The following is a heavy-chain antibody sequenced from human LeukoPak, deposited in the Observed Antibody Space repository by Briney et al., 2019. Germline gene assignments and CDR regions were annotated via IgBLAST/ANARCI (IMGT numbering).Heavy chain of an antibody. CDR1: GNYW. Sequence: PGGSLRLSCAASGNYWMHWVRQAPGKGLVWVSHINSDGSWTSYADSVKGRFTISKDNAKNTVYLQMNSLRAEDTAIYYCAKDYCSSTSCPQKDWGQGTLVTVSS. V-gene: IGHV3-74*01. CDR3: AKDYCSSTSCPQKD. J-gene: IGHJ4*02. CDR2: INSDGSWT. D-gene: IGHD2-2*01.